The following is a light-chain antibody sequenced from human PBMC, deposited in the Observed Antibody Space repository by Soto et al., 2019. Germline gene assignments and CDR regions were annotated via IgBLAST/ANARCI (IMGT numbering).Light chain of an antibody. CDR3: SSYAGSYTLV. CDR2: DVS. CDR1: SNDVGGYNF. V-gene: IGLV2-11*01. Sequence: QSALTQPRSVSGSPGQSVTISCTGTSNDVGGYNFVSWYQQHPGKVPKLFIYDVSRRPSGVPDRFSGSKSGNTASLTISGLQDEDEADYYCSSYAGSYTLVFGGGTQLTVL. J-gene: IGLJ2*01.